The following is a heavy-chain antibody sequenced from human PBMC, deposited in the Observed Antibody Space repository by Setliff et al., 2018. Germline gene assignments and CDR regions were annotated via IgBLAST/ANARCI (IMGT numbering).Heavy chain of an antibody. Sequence: ASVKVSCKASGYTFANYGLHWVRQAPGQRLEWMGWINAGNGDTKFSQRFQDTITMTADTSASTAYMELSSLRSEDTAVYYCARGRSTYFIDVWGKGTTVTVSS. V-gene: IGHV1-3*01. CDR2: INAGNGDT. CDR1: GYTFANYG. J-gene: IGHJ6*03. CDR3: ARGRSTYFIDV.